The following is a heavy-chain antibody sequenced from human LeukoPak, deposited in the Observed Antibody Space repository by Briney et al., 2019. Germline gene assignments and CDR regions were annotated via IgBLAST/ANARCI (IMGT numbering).Heavy chain of an antibody. V-gene: IGHV1-46*01. Sequence: ASVKVSCKASGYTFTSYYMHWVRQAPGQGLEWMGIINPSGGSTSYAQKFQGRVTITADESTSTAYMEPSSLRSEDTAVYYCARISVYDDLSTATDYWGQGTLVTVSS. CDR2: INPSGGST. CDR3: ARISVYDDLSTATDY. D-gene: IGHD2-2*01. CDR1: GYTFTSYY. J-gene: IGHJ4*02.